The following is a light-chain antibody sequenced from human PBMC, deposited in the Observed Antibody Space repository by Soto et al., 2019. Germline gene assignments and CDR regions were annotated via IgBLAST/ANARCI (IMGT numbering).Light chain of an antibody. Sequence: DIVMTQSPDSLAVSLGERATINCKSSQSVLYSSNNKNYLAWYQQKPGQPPKLLIYWASTREPGVPDRFSGSGSGTDFTLTISSLKAEDVAVYYCQQYYSIPFTFGPGTKVDIK. CDR1: QSVLYSSNNKNY. J-gene: IGKJ3*01. V-gene: IGKV4-1*01. CDR3: QQYYSIPFT. CDR2: WAS.